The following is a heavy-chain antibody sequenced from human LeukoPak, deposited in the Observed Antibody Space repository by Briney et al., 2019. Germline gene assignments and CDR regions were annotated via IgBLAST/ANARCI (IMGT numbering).Heavy chain of an antibody. CDR3: ARESLGSVDPRGYSTTVSQDV. CDR2: IYSDDSS. J-gene: IGHJ6*04. CDR1: GFTVSSNS. V-gene: IGHV3-53*01. Sequence: GGSLRLSCTVSGFTVSSNSMSWVRQAPGKGLEWVSVIYSDDSSYYADSVKGRFTISRDNSKNTLYLQMHSLRAEDTAVYYCARESLGSVDPRGYSTTVSQDVWGKGTTVTISS. D-gene: IGHD4-17*01.